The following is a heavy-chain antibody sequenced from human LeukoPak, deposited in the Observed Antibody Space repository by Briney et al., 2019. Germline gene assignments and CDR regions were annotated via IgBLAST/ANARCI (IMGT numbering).Heavy chain of an antibody. D-gene: IGHD7-27*01. J-gene: IGHJ3*02. CDR1: GFTFSSYW. CDR2: IYSIGST. Sequence: GGSLRLSCAGSGFTFSSYWMHWVRQAPGKGLEWVSVIYSIGSTFYADSVKGRFTISRDNSKNTLYLHMNSLRAEDTAVYYCARDRVYLGREDAFDIWGQGTMVTVSS. CDR3: ARDRVYLGREDAFDI. V-gene: IGHV3-53*01.